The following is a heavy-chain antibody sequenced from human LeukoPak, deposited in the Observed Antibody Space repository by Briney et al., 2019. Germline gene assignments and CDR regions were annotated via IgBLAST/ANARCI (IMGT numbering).Heavy chain of an antibody. D-gene: IGHD3-22*01. CDR2: ISGSGGST. CDR1: GFTFSSYA. CDR3: ARTRSGYYYASSWFDP. V-gene: IGHV3-23*01. Sequence: PGGSLRLSCAASGFTFSSYAMSWVRQAPGKGLEWVSAISGSGGSTYYADSVKGRFTISRDNSKNTLYLQMNSLRAEDTAVYYYARTRSGYYYASSWFDPWGQGTLVTVSS. J-gene: IGHJ5*02.